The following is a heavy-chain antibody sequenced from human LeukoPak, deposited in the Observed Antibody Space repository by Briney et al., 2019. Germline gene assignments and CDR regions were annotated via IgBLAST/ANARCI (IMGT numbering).Heavy chain of an antibody. CDR1: GGSISSGNHY. CDR3: ARGRRSDSYTEFDL. D-gene: IGHD3-16*01. J-gene: IGHJ5*02. Sequence: SETLSLTCTVSGGSISSGNHYWGWIRQSPEKGLEWIGSISYSGTTYYNPSLKSRVTISLDTSKNHFSLKLNSVTAADTAVYYCARGRRSDSYTEFDLWGQGTLVTVSS. V-gene: IGHV4-39*07. CDR2: ISYSGTT.